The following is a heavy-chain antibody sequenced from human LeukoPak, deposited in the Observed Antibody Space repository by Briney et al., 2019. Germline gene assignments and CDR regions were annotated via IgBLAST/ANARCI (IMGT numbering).Heavy chain of an antibody. Sequence: ASVKVSCKASGYTFTSYGISWVRQAPGQGLEWMGWISAYNGNTNYAQKLQGRVTMTTDTSTSTAYMELRSLRSDDTAVYYCARHPMYYDSSGSFDYWRQGTLVTVSS. CDR1: GYTFTSYG. V-gene: IGHV1-18*01. CDR3: ARHPMYYDSSGSFDY. D-gene: IGHD3-22*01. J-gene: IGHJ4*02. CDR2: ISAYNGNT.